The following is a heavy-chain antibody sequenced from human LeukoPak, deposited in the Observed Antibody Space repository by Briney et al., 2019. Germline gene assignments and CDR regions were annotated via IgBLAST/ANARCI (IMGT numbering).Heavy chain of an antibody. Sequence: ASVKVSCKASGGTFSSYAISWVRQAPGQGLEGMGGIIPIFGPPDYALTFKGRVTITANKSTDTVYMELSSLKLEDTAIYYCTRRVISSRSDYFDVWGQGTLVTVSS. CDR3: TRRVISSRSDYFDV. CDR2: IIPIFGPP. D-gene: IGHD3-10*01. CDR1: GGTFSSYA. V-gene: IGHV1-69*06. J-gene: IGHJ4*02.